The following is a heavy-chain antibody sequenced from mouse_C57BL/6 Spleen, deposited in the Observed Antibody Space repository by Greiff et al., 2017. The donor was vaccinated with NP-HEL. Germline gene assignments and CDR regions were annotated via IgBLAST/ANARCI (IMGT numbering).Heavy chain of an antibody. J-gene: IGHJ2*01. D-gene: IGHD1-1*01. Sequence: EVKLMESGGYLVKPGGSLKLSCAASGFTFSSYGMSWVRQTPDKRLEWVATISSGGSYTYYPDSVKGRFTISRDNAKNTLYLQMSSLKSEDTAMYYCARQDYYGSSFYYFDYWGQGTTLTVSS. CDR1: GFTFSSYG. CDR2: ISSGGSYT. V-gene: IGHV5-6*01. CDR3: ARQDYYGSSFYYFDY.